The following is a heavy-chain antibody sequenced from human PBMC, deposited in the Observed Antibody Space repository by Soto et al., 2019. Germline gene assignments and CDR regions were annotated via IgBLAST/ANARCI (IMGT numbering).Heavy chain of an antibody. J-gene: IGHJ6*02. CDR3: ASSYDSSGYYYGMDV. Sequence: TLSLTCTVSGGSISSGYYYWSWIRQPPGKGLEWIGYIYYSGSTYYNPSLKSRVTISVDTSKNHFSLKLSSVTAAETAVYYCASSYDSSGYYYGMDVWGQATTVTASS. D-gene: IGHD3-22*01. CDR1: GGSISSGYYY. CDR2: IYYSGST. V-gene: IGHV4-30-4*01.